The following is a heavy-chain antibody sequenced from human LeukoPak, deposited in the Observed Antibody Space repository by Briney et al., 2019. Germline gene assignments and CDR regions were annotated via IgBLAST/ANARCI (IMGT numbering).Heavy chain of an antibody. Sequence: GGSLRLSCAASGFTFNSYSMNWVRQAPGKGLEWVSSISGSNSYIYYADSMKGRFTISRDNSKNTLYLQMNSLRAEDTAVYYCAKDNVGGGSCYFDYWGQGTLVTVSS. J-gene: IGHJ4*02. V-gene: IGHV3-21*01. CDR3: AKDNVGGGSCYFDY. CDR2: ISGSNSYI. D-gene: IGHD2-15*01. CDR1: GFTFNSYS.